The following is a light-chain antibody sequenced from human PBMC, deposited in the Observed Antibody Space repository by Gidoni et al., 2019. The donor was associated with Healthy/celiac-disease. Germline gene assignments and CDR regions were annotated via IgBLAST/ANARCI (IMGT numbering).Light chain of an antibody. V-gene: IGKV1-39*01. Sequence: DIQMTQSPSSLSESVGDRVTITCRARQCISSYLNWYQQKPGKAPKLLIYAASSWQSGVPSRFSGSRAGTDCTLTSSRMQTEDFATDGGQQSYSTPPTWTFGQGTKVEIK. CDR2: AAS. J-gene: IGKJ1*01. CDR1: QCISSY. CDR3: QQSYSTPPTWT.